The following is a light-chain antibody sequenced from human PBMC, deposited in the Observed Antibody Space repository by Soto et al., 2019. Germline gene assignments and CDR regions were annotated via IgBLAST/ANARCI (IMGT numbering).Light chain of an antibody. CDR3: QQYYRTPIT. CDR1: QGVLYGSNNMNS. Sequence: DIVMTQYPDSLAVSLGERAAISWRSSQGVLYGSNNMNSLAWYQQKTGQPPKLIICWASTREFGVPDRFSGSCAGTHCTLTISSLQAEDVAVYYCQQYYRTPITLSQGTRLEIK. V-gene: IGKV4-1*01. J-gene: IGKJ5*01. CDR2: WAS.